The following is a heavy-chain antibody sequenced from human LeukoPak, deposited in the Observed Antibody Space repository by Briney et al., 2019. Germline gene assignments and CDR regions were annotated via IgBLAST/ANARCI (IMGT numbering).Heavy chain of an antibody. D-gene: IGHD3-22*01. Sequence: PGGSLRLSCAASGFTLSSYAMSWVRQAPGKGLEWVSAISVSGNTYHADSVKGRFTISRDSSKNTLYLQMNRLRAEDAAVYYCAKFSYDSSGYNIDYWGQGTLVTVSS. CDR1: GFTLSSYA. CDR3: AKFSYDSSGYNIDY. V-gene: IGHV3-23*01. CDR2: ISVSGNT. J-gene: IGHJ4*02.